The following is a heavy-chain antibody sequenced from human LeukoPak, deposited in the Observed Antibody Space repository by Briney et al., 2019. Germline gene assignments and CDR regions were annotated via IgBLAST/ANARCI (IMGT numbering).Heavy chain of an antibody. CDR3: ARHGSTYALRN. Sequence: SETLSLTCIVPGGSISSHSWSWVRQPPGKGLEWVGSIYYSGSTNYNPSLKSRVTISVDTSKTQFSLKLSSVTAADTAVYYCARHGSTYALRNWGQGTLVTVSS. V-gene: IGHV4-59*11. J-gene: IGHJ4*02. CDR1: GGSISSHS. CDR2: IYYSGST. D-gene: IGHD2-2*01.